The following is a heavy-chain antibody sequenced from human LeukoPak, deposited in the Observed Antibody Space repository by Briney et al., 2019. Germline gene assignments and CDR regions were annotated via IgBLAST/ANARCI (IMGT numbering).Heavy chain of an antibody. CDR1: GGTFSSYA. CDR2: IIPIFGTA. CDR3: ARSDDYGDYPDPGAFDY. V-gene: IGHV1-69*13. D-gene: IGHD4-17*01. Sequence: SVKVSCKASGGTFSSYAISWVRQAPGQGLEWMGGIIPIFGTANYAQKFQGRVTITADESTSTAYMELSSLRSEDTAVYYCARSDDYGDYPDPGAFDYWGQGTLVTVSS. J-gene: IGHJ4*02.